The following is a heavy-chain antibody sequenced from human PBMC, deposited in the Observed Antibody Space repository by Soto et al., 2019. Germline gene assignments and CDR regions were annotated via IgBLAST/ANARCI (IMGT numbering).Heavy chain of an antibody. CDR3: AKDRRVTIFGVVSGMDV. V-gene: IGHV3-23*01. D-gene: IGHD3-3*01. J-gene: IGHJ6*02. CDR2: ISGSGGST. CDR1: GFTFSSYT. Sequence: PGGSLRLSCAACGFTFSSYTMTWLRQAPGKGLEWVSAISGSGGSTYYADSVKGRFTISRDNSKNTLYLQMNSLRAEDTAVYYCAKDRRVTIFGVVSGMDVWGQGTTVTVSS.